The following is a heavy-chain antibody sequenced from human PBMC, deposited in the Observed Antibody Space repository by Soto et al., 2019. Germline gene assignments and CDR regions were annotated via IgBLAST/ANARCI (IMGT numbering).Heavy chain of an antibody. CDR1: GFTFSSYE. D-gene: IGHD2-21*01. CDR2: IGTSETNT. CDR3: AREELNCGGDCFAF. J-gene: IGHJ4*02. V-gene: IGHV3-48*03. Sequence: PGGSLSLSCAASGFTFSSYEFNWVRQAPGKGLEWISYIGTSETNTYYAGSVKGRFTVSRDNAKNSVYLQMNSLRAEDTAIYYCAREELNCGGDCFAFWGQGALVTVSS.